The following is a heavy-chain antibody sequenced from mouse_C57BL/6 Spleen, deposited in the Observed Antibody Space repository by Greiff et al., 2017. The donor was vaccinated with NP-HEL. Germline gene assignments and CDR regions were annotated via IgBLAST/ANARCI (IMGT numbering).Heavy chain of an antibody. D-gene: IGHD3-3*01. CDR1: GYAFSSYW. CDR2: IYPGDGDT. CDR3: ARGGTGYYFDY. J-gene: IGHJ2*01. Sequence: VQLQQSGAELVKPGASVKISCKASGYAFSSYWMNWVKQRPGKGLEWIGQIYPGDGDTNYNGKFKGKATLTADKSSSTAYMQLSSLTSEDSAVYFCARGGTGYYFDYWGQGTTLTVSS. V-gene: IGHV1-80*01.